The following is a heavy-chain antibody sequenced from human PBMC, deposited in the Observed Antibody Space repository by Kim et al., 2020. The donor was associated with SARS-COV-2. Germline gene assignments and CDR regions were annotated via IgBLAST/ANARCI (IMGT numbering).Heavy chain of an antibody. Sequence: GGSLRLSCAASGFTFSSYSMNWVRQAPGKGLEWVSSISSSSSYIYYADSVKGRFTISRDNAKNSLYLQMNSLRAEDTAVYYCARDQLPDGTYDSSGWAFDYWGQGTLVTVSS. CDR1: GFTFSSYS. J-gene: IGHJ4*02. V-gene: IGHV3-21*04. D-gene: IGHD3-22*01. CDR2: ISSSSSYI. CDR3: ARDQLPDGTYDSSGWAFDY.